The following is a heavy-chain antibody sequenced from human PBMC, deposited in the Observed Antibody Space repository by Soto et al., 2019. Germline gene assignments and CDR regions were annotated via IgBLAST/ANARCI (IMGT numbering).Heavy chain of an antibody. CDR2: ISAYKGNT. CDR1: GFTFTNYG. Sequence: GPGVKKPGASVKVSCKASGFTFTNYGISWVRQAPGQGLEWMGWISAYKGNTNYAQKFQGRVTMTTDTSTSIAYLELRSLRSDDMAVYFCASRSGQLPYYFDYWGQGTQVTVSS. CDR3: ASRSGQLPYYFDY. D-gene: IGHD6-6*01. J-gene: IGHJ4*02. V-gene: IGHV1-18*03.